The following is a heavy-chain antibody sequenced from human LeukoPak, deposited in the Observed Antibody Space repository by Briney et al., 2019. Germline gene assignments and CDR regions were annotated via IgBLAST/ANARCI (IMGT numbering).Heavy chain of an antibody. D-gene: IGHD5-18*01. CDR3: ARVSRQLWSPHKFIDY. V-gene: IGHV1-8*01. J-gene: IGHJ4*02. CDR2: RNPNSGDT. Sequence: ASVKVSCKASGYTFTNDDINWVRQAPGQGLEWMGWRNPNSGDTGYAQKFQGRVTMTRNTSISTAYMELSSLRSEDTAVYYCARVSRQLWSPHKFIDYWGQGTLVTVSS. CDR1: GYTFTNDD.